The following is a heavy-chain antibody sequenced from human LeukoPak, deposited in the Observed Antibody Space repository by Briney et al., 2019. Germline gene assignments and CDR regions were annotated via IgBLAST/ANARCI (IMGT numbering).Heavy chain of an antibody. CDR1: EFTFSVYW. J-gene: IGHJ2*01. V-gene: IGHV3-74*01. CDR3: ARDTGWYFDL. CDR2: ISGDGAST. D-gene: IGHD4-17*01. Sequence: PGGSLRLSCAASEFTFSVYWMHWVRQAPGKGLVWVSRISGDGASTSYADSVKGRFTISRDNAKNTVYLQMNSLRAEDTALYYCARDTGWYFDLWGRGTLVTVSS.